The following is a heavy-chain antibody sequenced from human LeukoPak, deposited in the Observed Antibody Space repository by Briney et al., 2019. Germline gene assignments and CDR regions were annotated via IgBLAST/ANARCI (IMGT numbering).Heavy chain of an antibody. CDR2: ISYDGSNK. Sequence: GGSLRLSCAASGFTFSSYGMHWVRQAPGKGLEWVAVISYDGSNKYYADSVKGRFTISRDNSKNTLYLQMNSLRAEDTAVYYCAKGGEFYYYYYGMVVWGKGTTVTVSS. CDR3: AKGGEFYYYYYGMVV. D-gene: IGHD3-10*01. V-gene: IGHV3-30*18. CDR1: GFTFSSYG. J-gene: IGHJ6*04.